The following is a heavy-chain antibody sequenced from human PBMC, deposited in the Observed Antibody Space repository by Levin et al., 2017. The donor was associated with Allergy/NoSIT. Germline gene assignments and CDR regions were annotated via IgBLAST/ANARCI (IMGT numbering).Heavy chain of an antibody. Sequence: ASVKVSCKASGYTFANYAISWVRQAPGQGLEWMGCINPYTGKISYAQNFQGRVTMTTDTPTTTAYMELRSLRSDDTAVYYCARCPWGPTYYASGTSASGGFDVWGRGTMVTVSS. J-gene: IGHJ3*01. CDR2: INPYTGKI. CDR1: GYTFANYA. D-gene: IGHD3-10*01. V-gene: IGHV1-18*01. CDR3: ARCPWGPTYYASGTSASGGFDV.